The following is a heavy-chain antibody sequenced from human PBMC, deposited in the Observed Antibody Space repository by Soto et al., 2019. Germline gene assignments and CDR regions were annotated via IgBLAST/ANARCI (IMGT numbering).Heavy chain of an antibody. J-gene: IGHJ5*02. Sequence: QLQLQESGPGLVKPSETLSLTCTVSGGSISSSNYYWGWIRQPPGKGLEWIGSIYYSGRTYYNPSLESRFTISVDTSKNQFSLKLSSVTSADTAVYYCATQEVGGSYVYTFDPWGQGTLVTVSS. D-gene: IGHD2-15*01. V-gene: IGHV4-39*01. CDR1: GGSISSSNYY. CDR2: IYYSGRT. CDR3: ATQEVGGSYVYTFDP.